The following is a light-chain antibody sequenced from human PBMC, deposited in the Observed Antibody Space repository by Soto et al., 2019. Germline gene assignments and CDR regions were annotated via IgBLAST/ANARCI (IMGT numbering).Light chain of an antibody. Sequence: DIQLTQSPSFLSASVGDRVTITCRASQGISSYLAWYQQKPGKAPNLLIYAASTLQSGVPSRFSDSGSGTEFPLTISSLQPEDFTTYYCHQLNSYPRTLGQGTKVEIK. V-gene: IGKV1-9*01. CDR1: QGISSY. CDR3: HQLNSYPRT. J-gene: IGKJ1*01. CDR2: AAS.